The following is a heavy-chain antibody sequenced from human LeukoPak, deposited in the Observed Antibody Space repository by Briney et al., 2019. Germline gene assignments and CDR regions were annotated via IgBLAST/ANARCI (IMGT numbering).Heavy chain of an antibody. V-gene: IGHV1-2*02. D-gene: IGHD4-17*01. J-gene: IGHJ4*02. Sequence: ASVKVSCKASGYRFIGYYMHWVRQAPGQGLEWMGWINPSSGGTNYAQKFQGRVTMTRDTSISTAYMELSRLRSDDTAVYYCARPSDYGDYRTFVFWGQGTQVTVSS. CDR1: GYRFIGYY. CDR2: INPSSGGT. CDR3: ARPSDYGDYRTFVF.